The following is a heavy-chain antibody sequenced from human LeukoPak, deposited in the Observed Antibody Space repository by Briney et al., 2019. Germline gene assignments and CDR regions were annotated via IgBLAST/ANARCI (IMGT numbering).Heavy chain of an antibody. D-gene: IGHD2-2*01. CDR1: GGTFSSYA. J-gene: IGHJ6*04. Sequence: GASVKVSCKASGGTFSSYAISWVRQAPGQGLEWMGGIIPIFGTANYAQKFQSRVTITADESTSTAYMELSSLRSEDTAVYYCARRSAVPAAMRGIYYYGMDVWGKGTTVTVSS. CDR2: IIPIFGTA. V-gene: IGHV1-69*13. CDR3: ARRSAVPAAMRGIYYYGMDV.